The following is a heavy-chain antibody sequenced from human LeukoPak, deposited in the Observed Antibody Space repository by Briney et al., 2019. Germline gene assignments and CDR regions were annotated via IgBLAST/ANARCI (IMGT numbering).Heavy chain of an antibody. CDR1: GGSISSSSYY. J-gene: IGHJ4*02. CDR3: ASERYDILTGYWSYFDY. V-gene: IGHV4-30-4*08. D-gene: IGHD3-9*01. Sequence: SETLSLTCTVSGGSISSSSYYWGWIRQPPGKGLEWIGYIYYSGSTYYNPSLKSRVTISVDTSKNQFSLKLSSVTAADTAVYYCASERYDILTGYWSYFDYWGQGTLVTVSS. CDR2: IYYSGST.